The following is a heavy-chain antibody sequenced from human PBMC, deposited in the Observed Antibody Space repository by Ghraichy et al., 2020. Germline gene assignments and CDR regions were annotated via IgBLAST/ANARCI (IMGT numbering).Heavy chain of an antibody. V-gene: IGHV4-4*02. CDR1: GGSISSSNW. Sequence: SETLSLTCAVSGGSISSSNWWSWVRQPPGKGLEWIGEIYHSGSTNYNPSLKSRVTISIDKSKNQFSLKLSSVTAADTAVYYCARDRRCRLGEGGGDCYHYWYFDLWGRGTLVTVSS. J-gene: IGHJ2*01. D-gene: IGHD2-21*02. CDR3: ARDRRCRLGEGGGDCYHYWYFDL. CDR2: IYHSGST.